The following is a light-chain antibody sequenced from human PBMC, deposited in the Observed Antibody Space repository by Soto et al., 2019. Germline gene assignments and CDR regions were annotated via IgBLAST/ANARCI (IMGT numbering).Light chain of an antibody. Sequence: IQVTQSPSSLSASVGDRVTITCRASQNINTYLNWYRQKSGKAPELLIFLASTLQTGVPSRFSGSGSWTNFSLTISGLQPDDFATYYCQQSFSNMVTFGGGTKVQI. CDR1: QNINTY. V-gene: IGKV1-39*01. J-gene: IGKJ4*01. CDR3: QQSFSNMVT. CDR2: LAS.